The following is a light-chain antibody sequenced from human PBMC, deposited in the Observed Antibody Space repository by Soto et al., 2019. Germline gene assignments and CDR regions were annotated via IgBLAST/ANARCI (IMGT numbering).Light chain of an antibody. Sequence: SALTQPASVSGSPEQSVTISSTGTSSDVGGYNYVSWYQHHPGKAPKLIIYEVSYRPSGDPNRFSGSKYGNTASLTISGRQSVFVAEYYCRSYTSTSTHVFGTGTNATVL. CDR3: RSYTSTSTHV. J-gene: IGLJ1*01. CDR2: EVS. CDR1: SSDVGGYNY. V-gene: IGLV2-14*01.